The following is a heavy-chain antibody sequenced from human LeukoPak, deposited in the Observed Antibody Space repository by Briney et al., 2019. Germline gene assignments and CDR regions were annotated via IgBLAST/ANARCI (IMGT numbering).Heavy chain of an antibody. CDR2: INTKSGDT. Sequence: GASVKVSCKASGYTFTGYYMFWVRQAPGQGLQWMGWINTKSGDTNYAQKFQGRVTMTRDTSVGTAYMELSRLTSADTAVYFCARGNEIFGVLTIKTRFDYWGQGALVTVSS. CDR3: ARGNEIFGVLTIKTRFDY. D-gene: IGHD3-3*01. CDR1: GYTFTGYY. J-gene: IGHJ4*02. V-gene: IGHV1-2*02.